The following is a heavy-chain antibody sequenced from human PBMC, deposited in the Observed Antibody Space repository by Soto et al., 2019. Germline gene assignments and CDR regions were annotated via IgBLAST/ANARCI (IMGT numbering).Heavy chain of an antibody. D-gene: IGHD6-6*01. CDR1: GYTFTSYY. Sequence: QVQLVQSGAEVKKPGASVKVSCKASGYTFTSYYMHWVRQAPGQGLEWMGIINPSGGSTSYAQKFQGRFTMTRDTSTSTVYMELSSLRSEDTAVYYCAPQLGGGYRSSVGVNGFDIWAQGTMVTVSS. J-gene: IGHJ3*02. CDR2: INPSGGST. CDR3: APQLGGGYRSSVGVNGFDI. V-gene: IGHV1-46*01.